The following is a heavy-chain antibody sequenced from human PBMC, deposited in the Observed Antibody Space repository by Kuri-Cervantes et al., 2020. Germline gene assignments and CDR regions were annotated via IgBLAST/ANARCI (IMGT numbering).Heavy chain of an antibody. CDR1: GFTFSSYW. J-gene: IGHJ6*03. CDR2: IKEDGSEK. D-gene: IGHD3-10*01. Sequence: GGSLRLSCAASGFTFSSYWMTWVRQAPGKGLEWVANIKEDGSEKYYLDSVKGRFTISRDNAKNSLYLQMNSLRAEDTAVYYCARWEGYYGSGSYSYYMDVWGKGTTVTVSS. CDR3: ARWEGYYGSGSYSYYMDV. V-gene: IGHV3-7*01.